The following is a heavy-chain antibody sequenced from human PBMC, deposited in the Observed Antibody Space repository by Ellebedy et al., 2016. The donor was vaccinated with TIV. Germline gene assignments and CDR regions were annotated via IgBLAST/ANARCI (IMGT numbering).Heavy chain of an antibody. Sequence: SGPTLVKPTQTLTLTCTFSGFSLSTSGMCVSWIRQPPGKALEWLARLDWDDDKYYSTSQKTRLTISKDTSKNQVVLTMSNMDPVDTATYYCARIRNDILTGYYKGGAFDIWGQGTMVTVSS. CDR3: ARIRNDILTGYYKGGAFDI. CDR1: GFSLSTSGMC. CDR2: LDWDDDK. J-gene: IGHJ3*02. V-gene: IGHV2-70*11. D-gene: IGHD3-9*01.